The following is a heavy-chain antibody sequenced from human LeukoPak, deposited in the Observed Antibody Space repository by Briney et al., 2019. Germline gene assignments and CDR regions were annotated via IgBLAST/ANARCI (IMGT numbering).Heavy chain of an antibody. D-gene: IGHD3-22*01. V-gene: IGHV4-39*07. J-gene: IGHJ4*02. Sequence: SETLSLTCTVSGGSISSSSYYWGWIRQPPGKGLEWIGSIYYSGSTYYNPSLKSRVTMSVDTSKNQFSLKLSSVTAADTAVYYCARVRDDSNFDYWGQGTLVTVSS. CDR3: ARVRDDSNFDY. CDR2: IYYSGST. CDR1: GGSISSSSYY.